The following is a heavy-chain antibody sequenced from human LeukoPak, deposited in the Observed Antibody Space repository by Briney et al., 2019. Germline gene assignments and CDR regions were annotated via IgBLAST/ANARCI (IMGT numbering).Heavy chain of an antibody. CDR2: ISYDGSNK. CDR3: AKDRQWELPPG. D-gene: IGHD1-26*01. V-gene: IGHV3-30*04. CDR1: GFTFSSYA. J-gene: IGHJ4*02. Sequence: PGGSLRLSCAASGFTFSSYAMHWVRQAPGKGLEWVAVISYDGSNKYYADSVKGRFTISRDNSKNTLYLQMNSLRAEDTAVYYCAKDRQWELPPGWGQGTLVTVSS.